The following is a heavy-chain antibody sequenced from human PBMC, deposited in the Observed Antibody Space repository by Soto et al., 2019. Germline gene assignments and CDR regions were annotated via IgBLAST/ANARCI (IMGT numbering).Heavy chain of an antibody. CDR1: GGSISSSDYY. Sequence: PSETLSLTCSVTGGSISSSDYYWVWIRQPPGKGLEWIVSILHTGSTYYNPSLESRVTISVDTSKNQFSLQLSSVTAADTAVYYCASSPWLLISYYFDYWGQGTLVTVSS. J-gene: IGHJ4*02. D-gene: IGHD2-8*01. CDR2: ILHTGST. CDR3: ASSPWLLISYYFDY. V-gene: IGHV4-39*01.